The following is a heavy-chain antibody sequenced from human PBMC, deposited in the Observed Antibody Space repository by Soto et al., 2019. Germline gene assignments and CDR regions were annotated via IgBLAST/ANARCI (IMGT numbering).Heavy chain of an antibody. CDR1: GFTFSSYS. Sequence: GGSLRLSCAASGFTFSSYSMNWVRQAPGKGLEWVSSISSSSSYIYYADSVKGRFTISRDNAKNSLYLQMNSLRAEDTAVYYCARTFEREYSGYDPDAFDIWGQGTMVTVSS. D-gene: IGHD5-12*01. CDR2: ISSSSSYI. CDR3: ARTFEREYSGYDPDAFDI. V-gene: IGHV3-21*01. J-gene: IGHJ3*02.